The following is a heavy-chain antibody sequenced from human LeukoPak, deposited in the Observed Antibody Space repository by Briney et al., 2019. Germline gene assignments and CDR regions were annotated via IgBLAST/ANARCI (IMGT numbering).Heavy chain of an antibody. J-gene: IGHJ5*02. CDR3: ARQTYSSGWYWFDP. Sequence: SETLSLTCTVSGGSTSSSSYYWGWIRQPPGKGLEWIGSIYYSGSTYYNPSLKSRVTISVDTSKNQFSLKLSSVTAADTAVYYCARQTYSSGWYWFDPWGQGTLVTVSS. CDR1: GGSTSSSSYY. D-gene: IGHD6-19*01. CDR2: IYYSGST. V-gene: IGHV4-39*01.